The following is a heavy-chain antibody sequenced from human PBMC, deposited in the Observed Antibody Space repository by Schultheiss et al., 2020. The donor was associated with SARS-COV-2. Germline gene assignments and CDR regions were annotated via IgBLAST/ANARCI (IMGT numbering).Heavy chain of an antibody. Sequence: GGSLRLSCAASGFTFSSYEMNWVRQAPGKGLEWVSYISSSGSTIYYADSVKGRFTISRDNAKNSLYLQMNNLRAEDTAVYYCARDQRNGELDSWGRGILVTVSS. D-gene: IGHD3-10*01. CDR3: ARDQRNGELDS. J-gene: IGHJ4*02. CDR2: ISSSGSTI. V-gene: IGHV3-48*03. CDR1: GFTFSSYE.